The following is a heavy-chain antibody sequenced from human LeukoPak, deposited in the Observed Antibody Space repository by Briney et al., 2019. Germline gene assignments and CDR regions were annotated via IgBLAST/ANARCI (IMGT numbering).Heavy chain of an antibody. CDR1: GYTFTGYY. V-gene: IGHV1-2*02. Sequence: ASVKVSCKASGYTFTGYYMHWVRQAPGQGLEWMGWINPNIGGTNYAQKFQGRVTMTRDTSISTAYMELSRLRSDDTAVYYCARERRYCSSTSCYSIGEFDYWGQGTLVTVSS. J-gene: IGHJ4*02. D-gene: IGHD2-2*01. CDR3: ARERRYCSSTSCYSIGEFDY. CDR2: INPNIGGT.